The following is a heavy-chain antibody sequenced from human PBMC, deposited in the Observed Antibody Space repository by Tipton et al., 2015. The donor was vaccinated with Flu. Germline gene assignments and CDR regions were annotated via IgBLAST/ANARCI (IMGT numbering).Heavy chain of an antibody. Sequence: TLSLTCTVSGGSISSGSYYWSWIRQPAGEELEWIGRIYTSGSVNYNPSLKSRVTISVDTSKNQFSLKLNSVTAADTAVYYCARGRRLNRAPGQLDVWGQGTTVTVSS. D-gene: IGHD1-14*01. J-gene: IGHJ6*02. CDR2: IYTSGSV. CDR1: GGSISSGSYY. CDR3: ARGRRLNRAPGQLDV. V-gene: IGHV4-61*02.